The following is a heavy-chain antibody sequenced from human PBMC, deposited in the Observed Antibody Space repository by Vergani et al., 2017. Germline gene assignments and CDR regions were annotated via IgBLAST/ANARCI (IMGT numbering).Heavy chain of an antibody. CDR2: IIPIFGIA. Sequence: QVQLVQSGAEVKKPGSSVKVSCKASGGTFSSYAISWVRQAPGQGLEWMGRIIPIFGIANYAQKFQGRVTITADESTSTAYMELSSLRSEDTAVYYCARDSPNXSDHYRYYYYGMDVWGQGTTVTVSS. CDR1: GGTFSSYA. D-gene: IGHD3-22*01. CDR3: ARDSPNXSDHYRYYYYGMDV. J-gene: IGHJ6*02. V-gene: IGHV1-69*13.